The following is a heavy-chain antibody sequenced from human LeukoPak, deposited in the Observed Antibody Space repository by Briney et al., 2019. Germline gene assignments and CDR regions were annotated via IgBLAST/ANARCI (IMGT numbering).Heavy chain of an antibody. J-gene: IGHJ3*02. CDR1: GYSFISGYY. CDR2: SYHSAST. Sequence: SETLSLTCSVSGYSFISGYYWGWIRQPPGQGLEWIGSSYHSASTFYNPSLKSRVSISFDAPTNQFSLKLNSVTAADTAIYYCARVSTGTTLWGAFDIRGQGTEVTVSS. D-gene: IGHD4-17*01. V-gene: IGHV4-38-2*02. CDR3: ARVSTGTTLWGAFDI.